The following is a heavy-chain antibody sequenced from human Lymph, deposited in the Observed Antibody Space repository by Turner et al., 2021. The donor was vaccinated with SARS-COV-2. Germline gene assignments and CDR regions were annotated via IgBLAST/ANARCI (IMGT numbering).Heavy chain of an antibody. Sequence: QVQLVQSGAEVKKPWASVKVSCKASGYTFTVYYMHWVRQAPGQGLEWMGWINPNSGGTNYAQKFQGRVTMTRDTSISTAYMELSRLRSDDTAVYYCARDVERYNDFWSGYSGGYGLDVWGQGTTVTVSS. CDR2: INPNSGGT. CDR3: ARDVERYNDFWSGYSGGYGLDV. CDR1: GYTFTVYY. J-gene: IGHJ6*02. D-gene: IGHD3-3*01. V-gene: IGHV1-2*02.